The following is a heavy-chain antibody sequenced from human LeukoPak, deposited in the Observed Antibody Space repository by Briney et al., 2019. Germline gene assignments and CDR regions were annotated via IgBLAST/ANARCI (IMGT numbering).Heavy chain of an antibody. CDR1: GYTFTGYY. Sequence: ASVKVSCKASGYTFTGYYMNWVRQAPGQGLEWMGWISGYNGDINYAQRLQGRVTMTTDTSTSTAYMELRSLSSDDTAVYYCARVLSREGYFDYWGQGTLVTVSS. CDR2: ISGYNGDI. V-gene: IGHV1-18*04. D-gene: IGHD5-24*01. CDR3: ARVLSREGYFDY. J-gene: IGHJ4*02.